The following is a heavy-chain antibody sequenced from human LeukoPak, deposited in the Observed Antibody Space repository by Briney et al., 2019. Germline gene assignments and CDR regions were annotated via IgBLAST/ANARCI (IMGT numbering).Heavy chain of an antibody. Sequence: PSETLSPTCAVYGGSISGYYWSWIRQPPGKGLEWVGEIHYTGGTSYNPSLKSRATISIDTSKNQLSLKLSSVTAADTAVYYCARGNILSGYCFDFWGQGALVTVPS. CDR3: ARGNILSGYCFDF. V-gene: IGHV4-34*01. J-gene: IGHJ4*02. D-gene: IGHD3-9*01. CDR2: IHYTGGT. CDR1: GGSISGYY.